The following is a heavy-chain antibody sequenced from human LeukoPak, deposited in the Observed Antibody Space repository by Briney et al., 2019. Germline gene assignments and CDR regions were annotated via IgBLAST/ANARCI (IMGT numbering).Heavy chain of an antibody. CDR3: ARHRRHYDISTGYYAGPFDV. CDR1: GGSISSSTYY. CDR2: IYYIGGP. D-gene: IGHD3-9*01. V-gene: IGHV4-39*01. Sequence: SETLSLTCTVSGGSISSSTYYWGWIRQPPGKGLEWIGTIYYIGGPYYNPSLKSRVTISVHTSRNQFSLKLSYVTAADTAVGYCARHRRHYDISTGYYAGPFDVWGQGTMVTVSS. J-gene: IGHJ3*01.